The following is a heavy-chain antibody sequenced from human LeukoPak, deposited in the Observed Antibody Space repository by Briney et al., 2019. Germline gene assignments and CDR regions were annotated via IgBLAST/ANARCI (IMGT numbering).Heavy chain of an antibody. V-gene: IGHV1-18*01. CDR3: ARDPRLEYYDTSGYYYNYYYGMDV. CDR2: ISAYNGKT. CDR1: GGTFTSYG. Sequence: ASVKVSCKASGGTFTSYGISWVRQAPGQGLEWMGWISAYNGKTNYAQMLQGRGTMTIDTSTSTAYVELRSLSSDDTAVYYCARDPRLEYYDTSGYYYNYYYGMDVWGQGTTVTVSS. J-gene: IGHJ6*02. D-gene: IGHD3-22*01.